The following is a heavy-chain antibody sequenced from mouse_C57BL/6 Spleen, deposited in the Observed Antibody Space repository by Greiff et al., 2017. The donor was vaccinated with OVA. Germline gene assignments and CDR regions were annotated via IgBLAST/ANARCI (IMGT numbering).Heavy chain of an antibody. J-gene: IGHJ4*01. Sequence: QVQLQQPGAELVKPGASVKLSCKASGYTFTSYWMHWVKQRPGRGLEWIGRIDPNSGGTKYNEKFKSKATLTVDKPSSTAYMQLSSLTSEDDAVYYCERDYGSSYIYAMDYWGKGTSVTVSS. CDR2: IDPNSGGT. V-gene: IGHV1-72*01. CDR3: ERDYGSSYIYAMDY. CDR1: GYTFTSYW. D-gene: IGHD1-1*01.